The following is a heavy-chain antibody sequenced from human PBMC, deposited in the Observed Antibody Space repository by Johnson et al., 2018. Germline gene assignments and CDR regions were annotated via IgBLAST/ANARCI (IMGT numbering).Heavy chain of an antibody. CDR3: AKGGTVTTWNFQH. CDR1: GGSISSYY. J-gene: IGHJ1*01. D-gene: IGHD4-11*01. Sequence: QVQLQESGPGLVKPSETLSLTCTVSGGSISSYYWSWIRQPPGKGLEWIGYIYYSGSTNYNPSLKSRVTISVDTSKNQFSLKLSSGTAADTAVYYCAKGGTVTTWNFQHWGQGTLVTVSS. V-gene: IGHV4-59*01. CDR2: IYYSGST.